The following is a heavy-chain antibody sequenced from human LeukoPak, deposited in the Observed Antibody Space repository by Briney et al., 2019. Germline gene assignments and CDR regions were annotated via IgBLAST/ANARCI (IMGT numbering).Heavy chain of an antibody. Sequence: GGSLRLSCAVSGFTVSSNYMTWVRQAPGKGLEWVSLTYSGGFTNYADSVKGRFTISRDNSKNTLYLQMNSLRAEDTAVYYCAKDSYGSGSYYTDAFDIWGQGTMVTVSS. CDR1: GFTVSSNY. CDR3: AKDSYGSGSYYTDAFDI. J-gene: IGHJ3*02. CDR2: TYSGGFT. V-gene: IGHV3-53*01. D-gene: IGHD3-10*01.